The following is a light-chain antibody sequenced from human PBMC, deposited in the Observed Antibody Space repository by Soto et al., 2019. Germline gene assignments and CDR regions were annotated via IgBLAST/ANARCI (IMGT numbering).Light chain of an antibody. J-gene: IGKJ5*01. V-gene: IGKV3-15*01. Sequence: EIVMTQSPSTLSVSTGETVTLSCRASQSISNNLAWYRQKPGQAPRLLIFGASTRATGIPARFSGSGSGTEFTLTISSLESEDSAVYYCQQYNNWPPITFGQGTRLENK. CDR3: QQYNNWPPIT. CDR1: QSISNN. CDR2: GAS.